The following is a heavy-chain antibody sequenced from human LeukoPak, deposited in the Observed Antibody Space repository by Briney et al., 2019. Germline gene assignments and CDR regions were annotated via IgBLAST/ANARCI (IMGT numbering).Heavy chain of an antibody. CDR3: ARESSVSGWFIY. Sequence: PGGSLRLSCAASGFTVNNNVMGWVRQAPGKGLEWVSGIYADGSTYYADSVKGRFTLSRHVSENTLSLEMNSMRPEDTALYYCARESSVSGWFIYWGQGTLVTVSS. CDR1: GFTVNNNV. V-gene: IGHV3-53*04. J-gene: IGHJ4*02. CDR2: IYADGST. D-gene: IGHD6-19*01.